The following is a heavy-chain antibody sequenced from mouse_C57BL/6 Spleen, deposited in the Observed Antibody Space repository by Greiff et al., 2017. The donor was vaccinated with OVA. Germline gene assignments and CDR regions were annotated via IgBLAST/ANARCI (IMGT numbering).Heavy chain of an antibody. D-gene: IGHD3-2*02. CDR3: ARTAQATDLYAMDY. J-gene: IGHJ4*01. Sequence: VKLMESGAELARPGASVKLSCKASGYTFTSYGISWVKQRTGQGLEWIGEIYPRSGNTYYNEKFKGKATLTADKSSSTAYMELRSLTSEDSAVYFCARTAQATDLYAMDYWGQGTSVTVSS. V-gene: IGHV1-81*01. CDR2: IYPRSGNT. CDR1: GYTFTSYG.